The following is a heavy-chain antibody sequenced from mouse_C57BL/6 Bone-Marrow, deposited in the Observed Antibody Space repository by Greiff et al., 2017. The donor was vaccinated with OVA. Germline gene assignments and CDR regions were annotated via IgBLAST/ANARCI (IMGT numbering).Heavy chain of an antibody. Sequence: VQLQQPGAELVKPGASVKLSCKASGYTFTSYWMHWVKQRPGQGLEWIGMIHPNSGSTNYNEKFKSKATLTVDKSSSTAYMQLSSLTSEDSAVYYCARNLYYGSSYSYWYFDVWGTGTTVTVSS. V-gene: IGHV1-64*01. CDR3: ARNLYYGSSYSYWYFDV. CDR2: IHPNSGST. J-gene: IGHJ1*03. D-gene: IGHD1-1*01. CDR1: GYTFTSYW.